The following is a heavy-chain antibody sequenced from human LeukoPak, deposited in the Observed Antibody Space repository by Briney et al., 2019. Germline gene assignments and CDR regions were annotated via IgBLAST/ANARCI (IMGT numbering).Heavy chain of an antibody. D-gene: IGHD3-3*01. V-gene: IGHV1-2*02. CDR1: GYTFTGYY. CDR2: INPNSGGT. Sequence: GASVKVSCKASGYTFTGYYMHWVRQAPGQGLEWMGWINPNSGGTNYVQKFQGRVTMTRDTSISTAYMELSRLRSDDTAVYYCARDQLRDSWSGYPKNWFDPWGQGTLVTVSS. J-gene: IGHJ5*02. CDR3: ARDQLRDSWSGYPKNWFDP.